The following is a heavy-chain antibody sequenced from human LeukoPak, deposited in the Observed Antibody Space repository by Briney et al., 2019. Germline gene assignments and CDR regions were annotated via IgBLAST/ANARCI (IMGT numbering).Heavy chain of an antibody. CDR3: TTDEGLAAAGTSDY. D-gene: IGHD6-13*01. Sequence: PGGSLRLSCAASGFTVSSNYMSWVRQAPGKGLEGVSVIYSGGSTYYADSVKGRFTISRDDSKTTLYLQMNSLKTDDTAVYYCTTDEGLAAAGTSDYWGQGTLVTVSS. CDR1: GFTVSSNY. CDR2: IYSGGST. J-gene: IGHJ4*02. V-gene: IGHV3-66*01.